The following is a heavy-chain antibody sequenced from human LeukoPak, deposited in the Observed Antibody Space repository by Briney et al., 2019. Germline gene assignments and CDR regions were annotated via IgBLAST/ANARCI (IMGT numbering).Heavy chain of an antibody. J-gene: IGHJ6*02. V-gene: IGHV3-23*01. D-gene: IGHD2-2*01. CDR3: ASGYCSSTNCYSYYYYYGMDV. Sequence: GGSLRLSCAASGFTFSSYAMSWVRQAPGKGLEWVSAISGSGGSTYCADSVKGRFTISRDNSKNTLYLQMNSLRAEDTAAYYCASGYCSSTNCYSYYYYYGMDVWGQGTTVTVSS. CDR2: ISGSGGST. CDR1: GFTFSSYA.